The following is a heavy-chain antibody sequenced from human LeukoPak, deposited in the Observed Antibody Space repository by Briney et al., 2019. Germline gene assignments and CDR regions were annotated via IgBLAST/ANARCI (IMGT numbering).Heavy chain of an antibody. CDR2: ITNNGRKT. J-gene: IGHJ4*02. CDR3: ARAGMDSRGYYQGFDY. V-gene: IGHV3-11*04. D-gene: IGHD3-22*01. Sequence: PGGSLRLSCAASGFIFNDYFMGWIRQTPGKGLEWVSYITNNGRKTYYADSMEGRFTISRDNAKNSLYLQMNSLRAEDTALYYCARAGMDSRGYYQGFDYWGQGTLVTVSS. CDR1: GFIFNDYF.